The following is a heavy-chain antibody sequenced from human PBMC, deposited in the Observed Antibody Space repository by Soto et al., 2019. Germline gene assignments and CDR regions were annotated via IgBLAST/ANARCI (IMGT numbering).Heavy chain of an antibody. V-gene: IGHV4-61*01. J-gene: IGHJ6*02. CDR1: GGSVSSGSYY. CDR3: ARRVVRGVRDLYYYGMDV. D-gene: IGHD3-10*01. CDR2: IYYSGST. Sequence: SETLSLTCTVSGGSVSSGSYYWSWIRQPPGKGLEWIGYIYYSGSTNYNPSLKSRVTISVDTSKNQFSLKLSSVTAADTAVYYCARRVVRGVRDLYYYGMDVWGQGTTVTVSS.